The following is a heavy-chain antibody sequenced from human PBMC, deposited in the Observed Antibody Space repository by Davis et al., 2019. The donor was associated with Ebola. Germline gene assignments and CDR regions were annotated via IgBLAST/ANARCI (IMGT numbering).Heavy chain of an antibody. V-gene: IGHV3-23*01. CDR2: ISSSGGST. D-gene: IGHD3-10*01. CDR1: GFSFSSYA. CDR3: AKAPSLINWFDP. J-gene: IGHJ5*02. Sequence: GESLKISCAASGFSFSSYAMSWVRQAPGKGLEWVAAISSSGGSTYYADSVKGRFTISRDNSKNTLYLQMNSLRAEDTAVYYCAKAPSLINWFDPWGQGTLVTVSS.